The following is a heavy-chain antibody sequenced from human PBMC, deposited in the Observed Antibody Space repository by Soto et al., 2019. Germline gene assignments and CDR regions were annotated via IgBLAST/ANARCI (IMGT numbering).Heavy chain of an antibody. CDR2: INPNSGGT. V-gene: IGHV1-2*02. J-gene: IGHJ6*02. CDR3: ARDTPDPYSGSYLYYYYGMDV. D-gene: IGHD1-26*01. CDR1: GYTFTGYY. Sequence: QVQLVQSGAEVKKPGASVKVSCKASGYTFTGYYMHWVRQAPGQGLEWMGWINPNSGGTNYAQKFQGRVTMTRDTTISAAYMGLSRPRCDGTAVYSCARDTPDPYSGSYLYYYYGMDVWGQGTTVTVSS.